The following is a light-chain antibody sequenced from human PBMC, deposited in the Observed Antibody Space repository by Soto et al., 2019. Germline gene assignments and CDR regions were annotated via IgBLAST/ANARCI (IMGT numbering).Light chain of an antibody. V-gene: IGLV1-44*01. CDR1: FSNIGSSS. CDR3: AAWDVSLNGHYA. J-gene: IGLJ1*01. CDR2: NDN. Sequence: QSVLTQPPSVSGTPGQRVTISCSGRFSNIGSSSVNWYQQFPGTAPKLLMYNDNQWPSGVPDRFSGSKSGTSASLAISGLQSEDEADYFCAAWDVSLNGHYAFGTGTKLTV.